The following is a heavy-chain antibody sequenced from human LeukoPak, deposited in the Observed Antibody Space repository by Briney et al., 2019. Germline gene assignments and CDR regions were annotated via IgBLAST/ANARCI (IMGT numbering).Heavy chain of an antibody. Sequence: SVKVSCKASGGTFSSYVISWVRQAPGQGLEWMGGIIPIFGTANYAQKFQGRVTITADESTSTAYMELSSLRSENTAVYYGAGGYCSSTSCLPSYWGQGTLVTVSS. CDR1: GGTFSSYV. V-gene: IGHV1-69*13. CDR3: AGGYCSSTSCLPSY. D-gene: IGHD2-2*01. J-gene: IGHJ4*02. CDR2: IIPIFGTA.